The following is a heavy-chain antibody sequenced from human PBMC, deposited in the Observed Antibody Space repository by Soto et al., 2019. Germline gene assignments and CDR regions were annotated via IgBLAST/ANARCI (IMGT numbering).Heavy chain of an antibody. J-gene: IGHJ4*01. D-gene: IGHD6-19*01. CDR3: EKEGSVAVAGGKSAFDY. Sequence: DSVKGRFTISRDSSKSTQYLQMNSLRTEDTAVYYCEKEGSVAVAGGKSAFDYWGQGTLVTVSS. V-gene: IGHV3-30*02.